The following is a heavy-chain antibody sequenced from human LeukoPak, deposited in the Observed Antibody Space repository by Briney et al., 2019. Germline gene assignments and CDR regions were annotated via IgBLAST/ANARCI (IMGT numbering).Heavy chain of an antibody. CDR3: AKTEGGYDSSGYDAFDI. CDR1: GFTFSDYS. CDR2: IRGSCSTI. Sequence: GGSLRLSCAASGFTFSDYSMNWVRQAPGKGLEWLSYIRGSCSTILYADSVKGRFTISRDNSKNTLYLQMNSLRAEDTAVYYCAKTEGGYDSSGYDAFDIWGQGTMVTVSS. J-gene: IGHJ3*02. D-gene: IGHD3-22*01. V-gene: IGHV3-48*01.